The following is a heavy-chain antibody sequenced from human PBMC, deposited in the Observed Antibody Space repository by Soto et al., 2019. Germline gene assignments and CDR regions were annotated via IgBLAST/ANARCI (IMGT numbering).Heavy chain of an antibody. CDR2: IYTSGST. D-gene: IGHD3-10*01. CDR3: ARDLTLYYGSGSPTYGMDV. CDR1: GGSISSYY. Sequence: SETLSLTGTVSGGSISSYYWSWIRQPAGKGLEWIGRIYTSGSTNYNPSLKSRVTMSVDTCKNQFSLKLSSVTAADTAVYYCARDLTLYYGSGSPTYGMDVWGQGTTVTVSS. J-gene: IGHJ6*02. V-gene: IGHV4-4*07.